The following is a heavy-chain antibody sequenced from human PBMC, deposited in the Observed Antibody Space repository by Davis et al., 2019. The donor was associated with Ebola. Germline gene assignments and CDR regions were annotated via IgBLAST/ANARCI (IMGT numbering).Heavy chain of an antibody. CDR3: TRRGRFDP. J-gene: IGHJ5*02. Sequence: AASVKVSCKASGGTFSSYAISWVRQAPGQGLEWMGGIVPLFGTANYAQRFQGRVTITADESTSTAYMELSSLRSEDTALYYCTRRGRFDPWGQGTLVTVSS. V-gene: IGHV1-69*13. CDR1: GGTFSSYA. CDR2: IVPLFGTA.